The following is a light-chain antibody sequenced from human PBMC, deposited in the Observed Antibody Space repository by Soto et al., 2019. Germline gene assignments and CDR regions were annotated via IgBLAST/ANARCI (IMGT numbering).Light chain of an antibody. CDR3: QQRTTWPT. V-gene: IGKV3-11*01. CDR1: QSVTSS. J-gene: IGKJ4*01. Sequence: EIVLTQSPATLSLSPGDRATLSCRASQSVTSSLAWFQQKPGQAPRLLIYDVSRRAPGIPARFSGSGSGTDFTLTISSLEPEDFAVYYCQQRTTWPTFGGGTKVEIK. CDR2: DVS.